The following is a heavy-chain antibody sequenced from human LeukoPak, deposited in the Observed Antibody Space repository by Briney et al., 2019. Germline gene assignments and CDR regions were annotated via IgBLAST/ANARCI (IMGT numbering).Heavy chain of an antibody. V-gene: IGHV1-2*02. J-gene: IGHJ5*02. CDR1: GYTFTGYY. Sequence: ASVKVSCKASGYTFTGYYMHWVRQAPGQGLEWMGWINPNSGRTNYAQKFQGRVTMTRDTSISTAYMELSRLRSDDTAVYYCAGGGFKWSSNPPHRFDPWGQGTLVTVSS. CDR3: AGGGFKWSSNPPHRFDP. D-gene: IGHD6-13*01. CDR2: INPNSGRT.